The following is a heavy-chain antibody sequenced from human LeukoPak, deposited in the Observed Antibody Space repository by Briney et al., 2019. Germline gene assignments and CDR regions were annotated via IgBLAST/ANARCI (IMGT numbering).Heavy chain of an antibody. D-gene: IGHD1-26*01. CDR1: GFTFSNSA. V-gene: IGHV3-21*01. CDR2: IVYDSSHI. J-gene: IGHJ4*02. Sequence: TGGALRLPFAASGFTFSNSAMNRVRPVPGGGLEWGLSIVYDSSHIYYAASVRGRFTISRDNARNSVYLQMNSLRAEDTAVYYCASIPYSRWGKGGYYFDYWGQGTLVTVSS. CDR3: ASIPYSRWGKGGYYFDY.